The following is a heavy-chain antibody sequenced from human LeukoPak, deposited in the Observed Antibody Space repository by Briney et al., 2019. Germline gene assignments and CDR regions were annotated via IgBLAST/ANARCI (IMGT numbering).Heavy chain of an antibody. D-gene: IGHD6-13*01. J-gene: IGHJ6*02. V-gene: IGHV3-11*01. Sequence: KPGGSLRLSCAASGFTSSDYYMSWIRQAPGKGLEWVSYISSSGSTIYYADSVKGRFTISRDNAKNSLYLQMNSLRAEDTAVYYCARDGSSWLFYYYYYGMDVWGQGTTVTVSS. CDR3: ARDGSSWLFYYYYYGMDV. CDR2: ISSSGSTI. CDR1: GFTSSDYY.